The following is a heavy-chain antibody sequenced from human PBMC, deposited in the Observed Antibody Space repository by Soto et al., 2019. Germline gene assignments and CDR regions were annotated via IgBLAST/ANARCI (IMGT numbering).Heavy chain of an antibody. CDR3: ARDLGGPDY. CDR2: LSSDGFGA. D-gene: IGHD3-16*01. J-gene: IGHJ4*02. V-gene: IGHV3-74*03. Sequence: AXGSLRLSCAAAGFSLSPYWMHWVRQVPGRGLEWVARLSSDGFGAAYADSVKGRFFISRDIARNTLSLQMNSLRADDTAVYYCARDLGGPDYWGRGASVTVSS. CDR1: GFSLSPYW.